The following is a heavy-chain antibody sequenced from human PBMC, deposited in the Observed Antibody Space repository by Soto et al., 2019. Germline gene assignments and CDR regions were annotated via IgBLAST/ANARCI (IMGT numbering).Heavy chain of an antibody. CDR2: IWYDGSNK. V-gene: IGHV3-33*01. CDR1: GFTFSSYG. CDR3: ARGPHCTNGVCYSGNWFDP. D-gene: IGHD2-8*01. J-gene: IGHJ5*02. Sequence: GESLKISCAASGFTFSSYGMHWVRQAPGKGLEWVAVIWYDGSNKYYADSVKGRFTISRDNSKNTLYLQVNSLRAEDTAVYYCARGPHCTNGVCYSGNWFDPWGQGTLVTVSS.